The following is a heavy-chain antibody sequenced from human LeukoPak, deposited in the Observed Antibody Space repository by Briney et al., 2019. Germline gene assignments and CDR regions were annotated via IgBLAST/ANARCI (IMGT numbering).Heavy chain of an antibody. CDR3: ARFGIVELDY. J-gene: IGHJ4*02. CDR2: IKQDGSEK. Sequence: GGSLRLSCAASEFTFSSYWMSWVRQAPGKGLEWVANIKQDGSEKYYVDSVKGRFTISRDNAKNSLYLQMNSLRAEDTAVYYCARFGIVELDYWGQGTLVTVSS. CDR1: EFTFSSYW. D-gene: IGHD1-26*01. V-gene: IGHV3-7*01.